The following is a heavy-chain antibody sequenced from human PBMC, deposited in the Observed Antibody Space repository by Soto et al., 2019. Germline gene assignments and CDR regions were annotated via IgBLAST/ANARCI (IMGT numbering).Heavy chain of an antibody. CDR2: ISGSGGST. CDR1: GFTFSSYA. D-gene: IGHD1-26*01. V-gene: IGHV3-23*01. CDR3: AKAKSGSYPFPYNWFDP. Sequence: RLSCAASGFTFSSYAMSWVRQAPGKGLEWVSAISGSGGSTYYADSVKGRFTISRDNSKNTLYLQMNSLRAEDTAVYYCAKAKSGSYPFPYNWFDPWGQGTLVTVSS. J-gene: IGHJ5*02.